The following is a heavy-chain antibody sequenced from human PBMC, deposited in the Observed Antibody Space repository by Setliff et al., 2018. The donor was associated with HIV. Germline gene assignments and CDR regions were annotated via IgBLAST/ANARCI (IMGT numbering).Heavy chain of an antibody. J-gene: IGHJ4*02. V-gene: IGHV4-30-4*08. CDR1: GDSISSDDHY. CDR2: IINTGST. CDR3: VRDDYGYNGKGFDY. Sequence: SETLSLTCTVSGDSISSDDHYWSWIRQTPGKGLEWIGYIINTGSTYYKSSLKSRVTISIDTSNNQISLRLSSVTAADTAMYYCVRDDYGYNGKGFDYWGPGTLVTVSS. D-gene: IGHD4-17*01.